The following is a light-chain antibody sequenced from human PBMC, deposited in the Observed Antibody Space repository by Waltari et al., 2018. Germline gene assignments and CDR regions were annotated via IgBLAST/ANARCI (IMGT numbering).Light chain of an antibody. CDR3: QQYNDWPPT. V-gene: IGKV3-15*01. CDR2: GSS. CDR1: QTVSSN. J-gene: IGKJ1*01. Sequence: EIVMTQSPGTLSVSPGERVTLSCRASQTVSSNLAWYQQKPGQAPRLLISGSSTRATGIPARFSGSGSGTEFTLTISSLQSEDSAIFYCQQYNDWPPTFGQGTKVEI.